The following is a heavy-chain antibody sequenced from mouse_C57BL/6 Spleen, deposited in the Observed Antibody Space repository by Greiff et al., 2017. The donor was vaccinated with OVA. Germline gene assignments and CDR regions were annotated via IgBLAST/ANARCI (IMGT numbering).Heavy chain of an antibody. Sequence: VQLQQPGAELVKPGASVKMSCKASGYTFPSYWLTWVKQRPGQGLEWIGDIYPGSGSTNYNEKFKSKATLTVDTSSSTAYMQLSSLTSEDSAVYYCVYGNDYAMDYWGQGTSVTVSS. J-gene: IGHJ4*01. CDR3: VYGNDYAMDY. D-gene: IGHD2-1*01. V-gene: IGHV1-55*01. CDR2: IYPGSGST. CDR1: GYTFPSYW.